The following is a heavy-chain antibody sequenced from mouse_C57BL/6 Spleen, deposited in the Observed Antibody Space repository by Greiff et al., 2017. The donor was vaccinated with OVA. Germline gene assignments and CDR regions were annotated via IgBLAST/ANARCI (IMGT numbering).Heavy chain of an antibody. J-gene: IGHJ1*03. V-gene: IGHV1-53*01. Sequence: QVQLQQPGTELVKPGASVKLSCKASGYTFTSYWMHWVKQRPGQGLEWIGNINPSNGGTNYNEKFKSKTTLTVDKSSSTAYMQLSSLTSEDSAVYYCARGGYDYWYFDVWGTGTTVTVSS. CDR3: ARGGYDYWYFDV. CDR2: INPSNGGT. CDR1: GYTFTSYW. D-gene: IGHD2-3*01.